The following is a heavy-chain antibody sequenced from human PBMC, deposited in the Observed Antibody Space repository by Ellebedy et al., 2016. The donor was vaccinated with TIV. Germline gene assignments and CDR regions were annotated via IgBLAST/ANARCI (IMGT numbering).Heavy chain of an antibody. J-gene: IGHJ4*02. CDR1: GDSVSSSSYY. CDR3: ARQGARGYSYWTIDY. D-gene: IGHD5-18*01. V-gene: IGHV4-39*01. CDR2: IHYSGST. Sequence: SETLSLTCTVSGDSVSSSSYYWGWIRQPPGKGLEWIGSIHYSGSTYYNPSLKSRVTISVDTSKNQFSLRLTSVTAADTAVYYCARQGARGYSYWTIDYWGQGTLVIVSS.